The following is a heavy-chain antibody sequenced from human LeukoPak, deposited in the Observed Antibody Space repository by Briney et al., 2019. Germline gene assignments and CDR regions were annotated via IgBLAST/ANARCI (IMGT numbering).Heavy chain of an antibody. CDR1: GYSFTSYW. CDR2: TNPGDSET. CDR3: VRRVKASMAGYTYWFFDL. D-gene: IGHD3-9*01. J-gene: IGHJ2*01. V-gene: IGHV5-51*01. Sequence: GESLKISCKDSGYSFTSYWIGWVRQMPGKGLEWLGMTNPGDSETRNSPSFEGQVTISADKSTSTAYLQWSSLKASGTAMYYCVRRVKASMAGYTYWFFDLWGPGTLVTVSS.